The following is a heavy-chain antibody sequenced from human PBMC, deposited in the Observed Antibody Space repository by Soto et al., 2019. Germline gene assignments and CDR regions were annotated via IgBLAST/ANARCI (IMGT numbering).Heavy chain of an antibody. CDR2: IYYSGST. CDR3: ARGTAHREVLDKVAMTRPNNWFDP. Sequence: SETLSLTCIVSGGSISSYYWSWIRQPPGKGLEWIGYIYYSGSTNYNPSLKSRVTISVDTSKNQFSLKLSSVTAADTAVYYCARGTAHREVLDKVAMTRPNNWFDPWGQGTLVTVSS. D-gene: IGHD5-12*01. J-gene: IGHJ5*02. CDR1: GGSISSYY. V-gene: IGHV4-59*01.